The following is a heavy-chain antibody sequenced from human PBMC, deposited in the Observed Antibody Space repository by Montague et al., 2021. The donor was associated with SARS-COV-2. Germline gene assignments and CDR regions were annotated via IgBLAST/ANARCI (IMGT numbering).Heavy chain of an antibody. D-gene: IGHD6-13*01. CDR2: ISDSGRT. CDR1: GDSIRSYH. V-gene: IGHV4-59*13. CDR3: TRDRGIAAAEKDYYGMDV. J-gene: IGHJ6*02. Sequence: SETLSLTCTVSGDSIRSYHWTWIRQPPGKGLEWIGRISDSGRTIYNPSLKSRVTISVDTSQIQFFLNLRSMVAADTAIYYCTRDRGIAAAEKDYYGMDVWGPGTTVTVSS.